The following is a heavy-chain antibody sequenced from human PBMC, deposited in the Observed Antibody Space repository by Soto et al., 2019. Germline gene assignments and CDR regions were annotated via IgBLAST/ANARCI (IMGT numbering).Heavy chain of an antibody. J-gene: IGHJ6*02. D-gene: IGHD6-6*01. V-gene: IGHV1-2*04. Sequence: GASVKVSCKASGYTLTGYYMHWVRQSPGQGLEWMGWINPNSGGTNYAQKFQGWVTMTRDTSISTAYMELSRLRSDDTAVYYCARAAASIAARPNYYYHGMDVWGQGTTVTVS. CDR1: GYTLTGYY. CDR2: INPNSGGT. CDR3: ARAAASIAARPNYYYHGMDV.